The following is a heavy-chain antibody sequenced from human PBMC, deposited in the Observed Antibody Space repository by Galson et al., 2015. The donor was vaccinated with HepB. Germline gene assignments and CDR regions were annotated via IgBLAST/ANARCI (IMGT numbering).Heavy chain of an antibody. Sequence: SLRLSCAASGFTFSSYGVHWVRQAPGKGLEWVAVIWYDGSNKYYADSVKGRFTISRDNSKNTLYLQMNSLKTEDTAVYYCTRHYYDSSGYPIPDYWGQGTLVTVSS. CDR2: IWYDGSNK. CDR3: TRHYYDSSGYPIPDY. CDR1: GFTFSSYG. V-gene: IGHV3-33*01. J-gene: IGHJ4*02. D-gene: IGHD3-22*01.